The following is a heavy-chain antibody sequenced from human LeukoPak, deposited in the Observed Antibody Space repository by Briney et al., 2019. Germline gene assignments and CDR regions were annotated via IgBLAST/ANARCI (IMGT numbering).Heavy chain of an antibody. V-gene: IGHV1-8*01. CDR1: GYTFTSYD. D-gene: IGHD6-19*01. CDR3: PRSLPRMVAGRSYGMDV. J-gene: IGHJ6*02. CDR2: MNPNSGNT. Sequence: GASVKVSCKASGYTFTSYDINWVRQATGQGLEWMGWMNPNSGNTGYAQKFQGRVTMTRNTSISTAYMELSSLRSEDTAVYYCPRSLPRMVAGRSYGMDVWGQGTTVTVSS.